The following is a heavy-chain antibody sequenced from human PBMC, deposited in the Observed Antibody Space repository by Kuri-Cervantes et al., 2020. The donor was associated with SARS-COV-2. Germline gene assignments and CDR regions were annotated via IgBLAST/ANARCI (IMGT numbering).Heavy chain of an antibody. CDR1: GGSISSSSYY. CDR3: ARLPRETRDCSGGTCYWGFAGGSD. V-gene: IGHV4-39*01. D-gene: IGHD2-15*01. Sequence: SETLSLTCTVSGGSISSSSYYWGWIRQPPGKGLEWIGSIYYSGSTYYNPSLKSRVTISVDTSKNQFSLKLSSVTAADTAIYYCARLPRETRDCSGGTCYWGFAGGSDWGQGTLVTVSS. CDR2: IYYSGST. J-gene: IGHJ4*02.